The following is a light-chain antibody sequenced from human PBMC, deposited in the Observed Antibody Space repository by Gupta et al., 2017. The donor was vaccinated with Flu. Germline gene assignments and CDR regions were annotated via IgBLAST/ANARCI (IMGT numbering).Light chain of an antibody. CDR1: QSVSSN. CDR2: GAS. V-gene: IGKV3-15*01. CDR3: QQDNNWPLT. Sequence: LAMTQSPATLSVSPGARATLSCMTSQSVSSNLDWYQQKPGQSPRLLIYGASTRATGIPARFSGSGSGTEFTLTISSLQSEDFAVYYCQQDNNWPLTFGGGTKVEIK. J-gene: IGKJ4*01.